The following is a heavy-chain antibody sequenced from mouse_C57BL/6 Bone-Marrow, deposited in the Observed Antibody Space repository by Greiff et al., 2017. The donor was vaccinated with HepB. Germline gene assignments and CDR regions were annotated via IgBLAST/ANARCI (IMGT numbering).Heavy chain of an antibody. J-gene: IGHJ1*03. CDR1: GFNIKDDY. D-gene: IGHD2-5*01. CDR2: IDPENGDT. CDR3: TRSNYFDV. Sequence: VQLQQSGAELVRPGASVKLSCTASGFNIKDDYMHWVKQRPEQGLEWIGWIDPENGDTEYASKFQGKATITADTSSNTAYLQLSSLTSEDTAVYYCTRSNYFDVWGTGTTVTVSS. V-gene: IGHV14-4*01.